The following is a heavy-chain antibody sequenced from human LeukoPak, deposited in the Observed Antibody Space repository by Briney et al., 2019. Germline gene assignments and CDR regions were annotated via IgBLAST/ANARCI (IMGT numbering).Heavy chain of an antibody. D-gene: IGHD3-9*01. Sequence: GGSLRLSCAASGFTFSDYYMSWIRQAPGKGLEWDSYISSSGSTIYYADSVKGRFTISRDNAKNSLYLQMNSLRAEDTAVYYCVRDPSYYDILTGYYSVPWFDPWGQGTLVTVSS. CDR2: ISSSGSTI. CDR3: VRDPSYYDILTGYYSVPWFDP. J-gene: IGHJ5*02. CDR1: GFTFSDYY. V-gene: IGHV3-11*01.